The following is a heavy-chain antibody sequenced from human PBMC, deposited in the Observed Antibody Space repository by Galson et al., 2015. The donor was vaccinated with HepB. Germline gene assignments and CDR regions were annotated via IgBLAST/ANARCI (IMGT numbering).Heavy chain of an antibody. CDR3: AKVDEYDSGLDY. CDR2: VWYDGTKK. Sequence: SLRLSGAAPGVTFSDSGMHGVRQAPGKGLECVAGVWYDGTKKYYTDAVKGRLTISRDNSKNTLFLQMHGLRAEDTAVYYRAKVDEYDSGLDYWGQGTLVTVSS. V-gene: IGHV3-33*06. J-gene: IGHJ4*02. CDR1: GVTFSDSG. D-gene: IGHD3-3*01.